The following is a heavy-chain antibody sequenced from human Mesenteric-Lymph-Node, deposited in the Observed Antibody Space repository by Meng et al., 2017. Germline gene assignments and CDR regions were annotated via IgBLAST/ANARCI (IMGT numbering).Heavy chain of an antibody. CDR1: GASISRGGYY. V-gene: IGHV4-30-4*01. J-gene: IGHJ4*02. Sequence: QVQLQESGPGLVKPSQTLSLTCTVSGASISRGGYYWSWIRQPPGKGLEWIGNIDASGSTYYNPSLQSRVTISVDTSKNQFSLNLYSVTAADTAVYYCSREEVYWGQGTLVTVSS. CDR2: IDASGST. CDR3: SREEVY.